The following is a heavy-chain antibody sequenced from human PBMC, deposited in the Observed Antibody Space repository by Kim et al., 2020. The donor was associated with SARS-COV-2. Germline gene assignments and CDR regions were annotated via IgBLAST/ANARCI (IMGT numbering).Heavy chain of an antibody. J-gene: IGHJ6*02. CDR2: ISAYNGNT. CDR3: ARDLRVVGEYSGYYYYYYGMDV. Sequence: ASVKVSCKASGYTFTSYGISWVRQAPGQGLEWMGWISAYNGNTNYAQKLQGRVTMTTDTSTSTAYMELRSLRSDDTAVYYCARDLRVVGEYSGYYYYYYGMDVWGQGTTVTVSS. CDR1: GYTFTSYG. D-gene: IGHD2-2*01. V-gene: IGHV1-18*04.